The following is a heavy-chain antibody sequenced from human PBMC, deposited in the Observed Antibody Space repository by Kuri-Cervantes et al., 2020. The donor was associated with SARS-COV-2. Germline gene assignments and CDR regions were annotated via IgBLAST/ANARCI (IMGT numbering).Heavy chain of an antibody. V-gene: IGHV5-51*01. CDR3: ARLDSSSFYGILSDAFDI. Sequence: GGSLRLSCKGSGYSFTSYWIGCVRQMPGKGLEWMGIIYPGDSDTRYSPSFQGQVTISAVKSISTAYLQWSSLKASDTAMSYFARLDSSSFYGILSDAFDIWGQGTMVTVSS. J-gene: IGHJ3*02. CDR2: IYPGDSDT. D-gene: IGHD6-13*01. CDR1: GYSFTSYW.